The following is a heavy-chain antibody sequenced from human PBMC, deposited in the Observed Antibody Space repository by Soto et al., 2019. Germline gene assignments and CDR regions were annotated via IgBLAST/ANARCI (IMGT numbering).Heavy chain of an antibody. CDR1: GGSISSSSYY. Sequence: SSETLSLTCTVSGGSISSSSYYWGWIRQPPGKGLEWIGSIYYSGSTYYNPSLKSRVTISVDTSKNQFSLKLSSVTAADTAVYYCARHRPRYDILTGYYQPWGQGTLVTVSS. J-gene: IGHJ4*02. CDR3: ARHRPRYDILTGYYQP. D-gene: IGHD3-9*01. V-gene: IGHV4-39*01. CDR2: IYYSGST.